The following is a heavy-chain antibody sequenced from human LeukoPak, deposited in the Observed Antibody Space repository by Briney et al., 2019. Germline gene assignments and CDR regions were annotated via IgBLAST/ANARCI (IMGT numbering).Heavy chain of an antibody. CDR3: ARAGYQLPRAMFYYYYYMDV. D-gene: IGHD2-2*01. Sequence: ASVKVSCKASGYTFTGYYMHWVRQAPGQGLEWMGIINPSGGSTSYAQKFQGRVTMTRDMSTSTVYMELSSLRSEDTAVYYCARAGYQLPRAMFYYYYYMDVWGKGTTVTVSS. V-gene: IGHV1-46*01. CDR2: INPSGGST. J-gene: IGHJ6*03. CDR1: GYTFTGYY.